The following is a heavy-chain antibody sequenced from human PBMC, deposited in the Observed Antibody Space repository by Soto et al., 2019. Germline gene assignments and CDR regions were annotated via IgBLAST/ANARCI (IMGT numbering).Heavy chain of an antibody. V-gene: IGHV1-2*04. CDR2: INPNSGGT. CDR3: ARDVAAAGHYYYYYGMDV. J-gene: IGHJ6*02. Sequence: SVKVSCKASGYTFTGYYMHWVRQAPGQGLEWMGWINPNSGGTNYAQKFQGWVTMTRDTSISTAYMELSRLRSDDTAVYYCARDVAAAGHYYYYYGMDVWGQGTTVTVSS. D-gene: IGHD6-13*01. CDR1: GYTFTGYY.